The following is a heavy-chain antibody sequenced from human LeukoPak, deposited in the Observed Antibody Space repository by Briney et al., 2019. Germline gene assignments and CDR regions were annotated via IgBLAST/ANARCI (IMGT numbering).Heavy chain of an antibody. CDR2: ISSSSSTI. Sequence: GGSLRLSCAASGFTFSSYSMNWVRQAPGNVLEWVSYISSSSSTIYYADSVKGRFTISRDNAKNSLYLQMNSLRDEDTAVYYCATIVVVMRGGDYWGQGTLVTVSS. CDR1: GFTFSSYS. V-gene: IGHV3-48*02. D-gene: IGHD3-22*01. CDR3: ATIVVVMRGGDY. J-gene: IGHJ4*02.